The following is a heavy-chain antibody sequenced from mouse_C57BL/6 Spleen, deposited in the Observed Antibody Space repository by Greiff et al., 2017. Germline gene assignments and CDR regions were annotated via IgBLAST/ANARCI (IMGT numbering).Heavy chain of an antibody. Sequence: EVQGVESGGGLVQSGRSLRLSCATSGFTFSDFYMEWVRQAPGKGLEWIAASRNKANAYTTEYSESVKGRFIVSSDTSQSILYLQMKALRAEDTAIEYCARDAGDWDGWDFGGWGTGTTVTVSS. V-gene: IGHV7-1*01. CDR1: GFTFSDFY. CDR2: SRNKANAYTT. CDR3: ARDAGDWDGWDFGG. D-gene: IGHD4-1*01. J-gene: IGHJ1*03.